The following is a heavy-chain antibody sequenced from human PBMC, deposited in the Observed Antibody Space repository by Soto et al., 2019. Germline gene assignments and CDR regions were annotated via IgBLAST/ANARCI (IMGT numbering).Heavy chain of an antibody. CDR2: IYYSGST. V-gene: IGHV4-59*08. CDR3: ARQALTYSGSYRGAFDI. D-gene: IGHD1-26*01. J-gene: IGHJ3*02. CDR1: GGSISSYY. Sequence: SQTLSLTCTVSGGSISSYYWSWIRQPPGKGLEWIGYIYYSGSTNYNPSLKSRVTISVDTSKNQFSLKLSSVTAADTAVYYCARQALTYSGSYRGAFDIWGQGTMVTVSS.